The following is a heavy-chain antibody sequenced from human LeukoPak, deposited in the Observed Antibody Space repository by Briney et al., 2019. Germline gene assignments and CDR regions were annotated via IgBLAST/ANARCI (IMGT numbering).Heavy chain of an antibody. CDR2: ISYDGSNK. D-gene: IGHD2-2*01. CDR3: ARDLTDIVVVPAATYYYYGMDV. CDR1: GFTFSSYA. J-gene: IGHJ6*02. V-gene: IGHV3-30-3*01. Sequence: GRSLRLSCAASGFTFSSYAMHWVRQAPGKGLEWVAVISYDGSNKYYADSVKGRFTISRDNSKNTLYLQVNSLRAEDTAVYYCARDLTDIVVVPAATYYYYGMDVWGQGTTVTVSS.